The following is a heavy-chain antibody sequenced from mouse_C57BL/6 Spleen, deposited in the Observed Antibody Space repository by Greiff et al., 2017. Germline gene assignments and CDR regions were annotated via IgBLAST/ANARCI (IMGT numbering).Heavy chain of an antibody. V-gene: IGHV1-22*01. CDR2: INPNNGGT. D-gene: IGHD1-1*01. J-gene: IGHJ4*01. CDR3: ARGPDYYDYAMDY. CDR1: GYTFTDYN. Sequence: EVKLQQSGPELVKPGASVKMSCKASGYTFTDYNMHWVKQSHGKSLEWIGYINPNNGGTSYNQKFKGKATLTVNKSSSTSYMELRSLTSEDSAVYYCARGPDYYDYAMDYWGQGTSVTVSS.